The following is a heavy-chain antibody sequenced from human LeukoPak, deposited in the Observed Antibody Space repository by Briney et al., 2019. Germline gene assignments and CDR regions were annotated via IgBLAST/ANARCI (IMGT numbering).Heavy chain of an antibody. J-gene: IGHJ4*02. CDR2: INTDNGDT. Sequence: ASVKVSCKAAGYSFTNYAVHWVRQAPGQRLEWMGRINTDNGDTTYLQEFQGRVTITSDTSASTAYMDLSSLKSEDMAVYYCARSGGSRGTVTPPGDFWGQGTLVTVSS. CDR1: GYSFTNYA. CDR3: ARSGGSRGTVTPPGDF. D-gene: IGHD4-17*01. V-gene: IGHV1-3*03.